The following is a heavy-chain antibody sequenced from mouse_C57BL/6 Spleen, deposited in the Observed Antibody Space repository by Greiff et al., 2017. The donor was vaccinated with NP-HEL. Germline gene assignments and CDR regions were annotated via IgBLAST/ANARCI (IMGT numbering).Heavy chain of an antibody. Sequence: EVHLVESGGDLVKPGGSLKLSCAASGFTFSSYGMSWVRQTPDKRLEWVATISSGGSYTYYPDSVKGRFTISRDNAKNTLYLQMSSLKSEDTAMYYCARLLNWYFDVWGTGTTVTVSS. CDR3: ARLLNWYFDV. CDR2: ISSGGSYT. V-gene: IGHV5-6*01. CDR1: GFTFSSYG. J-gene: IGHJ1*03.